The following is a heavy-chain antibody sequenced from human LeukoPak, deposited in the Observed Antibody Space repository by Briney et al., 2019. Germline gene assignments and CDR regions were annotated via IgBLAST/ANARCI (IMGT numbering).Heavy chain of an antibody. CDR2: IIPIFGTA. CDR1: GYTFTSYG. CDR3: ARDPTAAGLTYYYMDV. J-gene: IGHJ6*03. D-gene: IGHD6-13*01. V-gene: IGHV1-69*06. Sequence: SVKVSCKASGYTFTSYGISWVRQAPGQGLEWMGGIIPIFGTANYAQKFQGRVTITADKSTSTAYMELSSLRSEDTAVYYCARDPTAAGLTYYYMDVWGKGTTVTVSS.